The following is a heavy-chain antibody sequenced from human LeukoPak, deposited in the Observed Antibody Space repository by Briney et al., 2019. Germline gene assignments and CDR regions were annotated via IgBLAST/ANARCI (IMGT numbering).Heavy chain of an antibody. CDR2: INHSGST. Sequence: SETLSLTCAVYDGSFSGYYWSWIRQPPGKGLEWIGEINHSGSTNYNPSLKSRVTISVDTSKNQFSLKLSSVTAADTAVYYCARFAGIAARLGFQHWGQGTLVTVSS. D-gene: IGHD6-6*01. V-gene: IGHV4-34*01. J-gene: IGHJ1*01. CDR3: ARFAGIAARLGFQH. CDR1: DGSFSGYY.